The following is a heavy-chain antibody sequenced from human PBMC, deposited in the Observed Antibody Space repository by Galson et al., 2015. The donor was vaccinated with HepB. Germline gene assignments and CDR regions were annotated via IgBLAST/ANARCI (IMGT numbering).Heavy chain of an antibody. CDR1: GFSLSTNGVC. J-gene: IGHJ4*02. D-gene: IGHD6-19*01. CDR3: ARVLRRFNDGWFWAFHY. V-gene: IGHV2-70*01. Sequence: PALVKPTQTLTLTCTFSGFSLSTNGVCVGWIRQPPGKALEWLALIDWDDDKYYTTSLKTRLTISRDTSRNQVLLTMTNMDPVDTATYYCARVLRRFNDGWFWAFHYWGQGALVTVSS. CDR2: IDWDDDK.